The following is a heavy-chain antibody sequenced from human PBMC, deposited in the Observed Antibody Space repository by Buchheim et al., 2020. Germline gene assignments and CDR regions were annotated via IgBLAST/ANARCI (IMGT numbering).Heavy chain of an antibody. Sequence: QVQLVESGGGVVQPGRSLRLSCAASGFTFSSYAMHWVRQAPGKGLEWVAVISYAGSNKYYADSVKGRFTISRDNSTNTLYLQMNSLRAEDTAVYYCARDPGIAAAGIDYWGQGTL. CDR3: ARDPGIAAAGIDY. CDR2: ISYAGSNK. CDR1: GFTFSSYA. D-gene: IGHD6-13*01. J-gene: IGHJ4*02. V-gene: IGHV3-30*04.